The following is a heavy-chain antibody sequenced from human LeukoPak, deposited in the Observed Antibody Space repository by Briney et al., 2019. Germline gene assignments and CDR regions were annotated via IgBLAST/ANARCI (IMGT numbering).Heavy chain of an antibody. V-gene: IGHV1-69*13. CDR3: ARGPDYDFWSGDRGEDLGMDV. Sequence: GASVKVSCKASGGTFSSYAISWVRQAPGQGLEWMGGIIPIFGTANYAQKFQGRVTITADESTSTVYMELSSLRSEDTAVYYCARGPDYDFWSGDRGEDLGMDVWGQGTTVTVSS. CDR1: GGTFSSYA. J-gene: IGHJ6*02. CDR2: IIPIFGTA. D-gene: IGHD3-3*01.